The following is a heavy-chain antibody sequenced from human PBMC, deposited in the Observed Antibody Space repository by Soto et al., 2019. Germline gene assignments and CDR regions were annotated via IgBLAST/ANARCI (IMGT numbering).Heavy chain of an antibody. V-gene: IGHV4-38-2*01. D-gene: IGHD5-18*01. CDR3: ARRGYSYGSDY. J-gene: IGHJ4*02. CDR2: IYHSGST. Sequence: SETLSLTCAVSGYSISSGYYWGWIRQPPGKGLEWIGSIYHSGSTYYNPSLKSRVTISVDTSKNQFSLKLSSVTAADTAVYYCARRGYSYGSDYWGQGTLVTVSS. CDR1: GYSISSGYY.